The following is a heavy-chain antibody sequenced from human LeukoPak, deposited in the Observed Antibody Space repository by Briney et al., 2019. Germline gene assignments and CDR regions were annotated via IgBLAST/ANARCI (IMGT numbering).Heavy chain of an antibody. CDR2: IYYSGST. CDR3: ARSGLIPWLSSSSVPIYMDV. CDR1: GGSISSYY. V-gene: IGHV4-59*08. J-gene: IGHJ6*02. Sequence: NPSETLSLTCTVSGGSISSYYWSWIRQPPGKGLEWIGYIYYSGSTNYNPSLKSRVTISVDTSKNQFSLKLSSVTAADTAVYYCARSGLIPWLSSSSVPIYMDVWGQGTTVTVSS. D-gene: IGHD6-6*01.